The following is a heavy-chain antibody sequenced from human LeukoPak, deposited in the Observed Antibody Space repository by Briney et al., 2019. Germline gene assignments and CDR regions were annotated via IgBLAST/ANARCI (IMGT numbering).Heavy chain of an antibody. Sequence: ASVNVSCKASGYTFTGYYMHWVRQAPGQGLEWMGWINPNSGGTNYAQKFQGRVTMTRDTSISTAYMELSRLRSDDTAVYYCAIELVVPAAREGGYWGQGTLVTASS. CDR2: INPNSGGT. V-gene: IGHV1-2*02. CDR3: AIELVVPAAREGGY. CDR1: GYTFTGYY. J-gene: IGHJ4*02. D-gene: IGHD2-2*01.